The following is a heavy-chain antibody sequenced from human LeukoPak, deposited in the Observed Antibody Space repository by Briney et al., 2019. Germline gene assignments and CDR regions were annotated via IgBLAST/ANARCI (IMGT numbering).Heavy chain of an antibody. CDR2: INHSGST. CDR1: GGSFSGYY. V-gene: IGHV4-34*01. J-gene: IGHJ5*02. CDR3: VRDHLAVAGMRLAWFDP. D-gene: IGHD6-19*01. Sequence: PSETLSLTCAVYGGSFSGYYWSWIRQPPGKGLEWIGEINHSGSTNYNPSLKSRVTISVDTSKNQFSLKLSSVTAADTAVYYCVRDHLAVAGMRLAWFDPWGQGTVVTVSS.